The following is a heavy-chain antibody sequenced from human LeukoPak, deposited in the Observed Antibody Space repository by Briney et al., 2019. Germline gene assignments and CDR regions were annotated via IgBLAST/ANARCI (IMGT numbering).Heavy chain of an antibody. CDR2: IIPIFGTA. D-gene: IGHD6-13*01. V-gene: IGHV1-69*05. CDR1: GGTFSSYA. J-gene: IGHJ3*02. Sequence: SVKVSCKASGGTFSSYAISWVRQAPGQGLEWMGGIIPIFGTANYAQKFQGRVTITTDESTSTAYMELSSLRSEDTAAYYCAIPHKLVLNASDIWGQGTMVTVSS. CDR3: AIPHKLVLNASDI.